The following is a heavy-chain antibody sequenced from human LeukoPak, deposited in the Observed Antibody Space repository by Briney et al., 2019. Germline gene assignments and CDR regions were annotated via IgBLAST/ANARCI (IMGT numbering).Heavy chain of an antibody. CDR1: GDSVSSNSAT. Sequence: PSQTLSLTCAISGDSVSSNSATWNWVRQSPSRGLEWLGRTSYRSKWYNDYAVSVKSRITINPDTSKNQFSLQLNSVTPEDTAVYYCARGNSDLRAFDIWGQGTMVTASS. CDR2: TSYRSKWYN. D-gene: IGHD1-26*01. CDR3: ARGNSDLRAFDI. J-gene: IGHJ3*02. V-gene: IGHV6-1*01.